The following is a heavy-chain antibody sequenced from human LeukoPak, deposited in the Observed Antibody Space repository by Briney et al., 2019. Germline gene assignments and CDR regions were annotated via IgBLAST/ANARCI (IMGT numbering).Heavy chain of an antibody. V-gene: IGHV3-23*01. D-gene: IGHD3-22*01. CDR3: ASAYYYDSSGYYYVGLYYYYGMDV. CDR1: GFSFSDSW. Sequence: PGGSLRLSCGASGFSFSDSWMSWVRQAPGKGLEWVSAISGGGGSTYYADSVKGRFTISRDNSKNTLYLQMNSLRAEDTAVYYCASAYYYDSSGYYYVGLYYYYGMDVWGQGTTVTVSS. J-gene: IGHJ6*02. CDR2: ISGGGGST.